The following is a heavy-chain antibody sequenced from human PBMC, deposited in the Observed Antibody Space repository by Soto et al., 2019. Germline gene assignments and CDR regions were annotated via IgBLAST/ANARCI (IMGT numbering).Heavy chain of an antibody. CDR3: ARQIYDSDTGPNFQYYFDS. CDR2: IDPRDSQT. CDR1: GYSFAGYW. V-gene: IGHV5-10-1*04. D-gene: IGHD3-22*01. J-gene: IGHJ4*02. Sequence: GESLKISCKGSGYSFAGYWITWVRQKPGKGLEWMGRIDPRDSQTYYSPSFRGQVTISVTKSITTVFLQWSSLRASDTAMYYCARQIYDSDTGPNFQYYFDSWGQGTPVTVSS.